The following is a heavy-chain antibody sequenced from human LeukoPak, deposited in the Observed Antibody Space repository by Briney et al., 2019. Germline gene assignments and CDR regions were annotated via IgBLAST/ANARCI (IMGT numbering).Heavy chain of an antibody. J-gene: IGHJ4*02. D-gene: IGHD2-2*01. V-gene: IGHV3-23*01. CDR3: ARIMRGYCSSTSCGFDY. CDR1: GFTYGSYA. Sequence: PGGSLRLSCAASGFTYGSYAMSWVRQAPGKGLEWVSLISGSGDATKTADSVKGRFTISRDNSKNTLYLQMNSLRAEDTAVYYCARIMRGYCSSTSCGFDYWGQGTLVTVSS. CDR2: ISGSGDAT.